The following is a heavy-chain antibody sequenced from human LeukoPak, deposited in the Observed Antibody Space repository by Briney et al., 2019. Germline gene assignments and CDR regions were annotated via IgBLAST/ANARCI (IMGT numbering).Heavy chain of an antibody. CDR2: ISWNSGRI. D-gene: IGHD3-16*02. Sequence: QPGRSLILSCAASGFTFDDYAMHWVRQAPGKGLEWVSGISWNSGRIDYADSVKGRFTISRDNAKNSLYLQMNSLRAEDTALYYCAKESGMITFGGVIARRYFFDYWGQGTLVSVSS. V-gene: IGHV3-9*01. CDR1: GFTFDDYA. CDR3: AKESGMITFGGVIARRYFFDY. J-gene: IGHJ4*02.